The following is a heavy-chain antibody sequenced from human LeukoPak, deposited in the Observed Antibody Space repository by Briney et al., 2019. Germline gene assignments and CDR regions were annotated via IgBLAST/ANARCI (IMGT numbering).Heavy chain of an antibody. CDR1: GYTFTGYF. V-gene: IGHV1-2*02. J-gene: IGHJ4*02. Sequence: ASVKVSCKASGYTFTGYFIHWVPQSPGQGLECMGWINPNRGGTKSAQKFQGRVTMTRDTSFSTAYMVLSRLRSDDAAVYYCAREVGGSLHYDCWGQGTLVTVSS. CDR3: AREVGGSLHYDC. D-gene: IGHD2-15*01. CDR2: INPNRGGT.